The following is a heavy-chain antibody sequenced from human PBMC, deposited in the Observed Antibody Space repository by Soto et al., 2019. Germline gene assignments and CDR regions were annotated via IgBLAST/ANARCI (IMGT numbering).Heavy chain of an antibody. Sequence: EVQLVESGGGLVQPGRSLGLSCTASGFTFGDYAMTWFRQAPGKGLEWVGFISSKRYGGTAEYATSVKGRFTISRDDSKSIAYLQMNSLKTEDTAVYFCSRLPPSKYRDSPFDPWGKGTLVIVSS. D-gene: IGHD5-12*01. CDR1: GFTFGDYA. J-gene: IGHJ5*02. CDR2: ISSKRYGGTA. CDR3: SRLPPSKYRDSPFDP. V-gene: IGHV3-49*03.